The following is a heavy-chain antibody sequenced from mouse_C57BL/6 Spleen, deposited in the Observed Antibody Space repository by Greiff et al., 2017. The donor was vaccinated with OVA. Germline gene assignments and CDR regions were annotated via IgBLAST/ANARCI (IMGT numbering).Heavy chain of an antibody. V-gene: IGHV2-3*01. CDR2: IWGDGST. D-gene: IGHD1-1*01. Sequence: QVQLKESGPGLVAPSQSLSITCTVSGFSFTSYGVSWVRQPPGKGLEWLGVIWGDGSTNYHSALISRLSISTDNSKSQVFFKLNSLQTDDTATYYCAETTVVATDYAMDYWGQGTSVTVSS. CDR3: AETTVVATDYAMDY. J-gene: IGHJ4*01. CDR1: GFSFTSYG.